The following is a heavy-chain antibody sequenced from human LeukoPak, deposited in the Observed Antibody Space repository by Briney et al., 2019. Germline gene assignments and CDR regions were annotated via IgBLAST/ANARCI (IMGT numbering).Heavy chain of an antibody. V-gene: IGHV1-69*04. CDR1: GGTFSSYA. J-gene: IGHJ3*02. CDR3: ARTADPLLGYCSSTSCFYAFDI. Sequence: SVKVSCKASGGTFSSYAISWVRQAPGQGLEWMGRIIPILGIANYAQKFQGRVTITADKSTSTAYMELSSLRSEDTAVYYCARTADPLLGYCSSTSCFYAFDIWGQGTMVTVSS. CDR2: IIPILGIA. D-gene: IGHD2-2*01.